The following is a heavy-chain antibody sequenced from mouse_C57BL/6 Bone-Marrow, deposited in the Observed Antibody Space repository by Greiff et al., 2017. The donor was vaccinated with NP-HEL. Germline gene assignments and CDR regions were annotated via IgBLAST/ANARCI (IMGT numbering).Heavy chain of an antibody. V-gene: IGHV1-69*01. CDR1: GYTFTSYW. Sequence: QVQLQQPGAELVMPGASVKLSCKASGYTFTSYWMHWVKQRPGQGLEWIGEIDPSDSYTNYNQKFKGKSTLTVDKSSSTAYMQLSSLTSEDSAVYYCARLRSYYYAMDYWGQGTSVTVSS. D-gene: IGHD1-1*01. CDR2: IDPSDSYT. CDR3: ARLRSYYYAMDY. J-gene: IGHJ4*01.